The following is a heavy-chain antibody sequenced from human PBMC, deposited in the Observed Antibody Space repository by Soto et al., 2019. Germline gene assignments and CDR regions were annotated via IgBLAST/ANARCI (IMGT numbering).Heavy chain of an antibody. CDR3: AGGSGWLIDY. CDR1: GFTFSSYW. D-gene: IGHD6-19*01. Sequence: EVQLAESGGGLVQPGGSLRLSCEASGFTFSSYWMNWVRQAPGKGLEWVAIIKKDGSEKYYVDSVKGRFTISRDNAKNSLYLQMNDLRAEDTAVYYCAGGSGWLIDYWGRRTLVTVSS. V-gene: IGHV3-7*03. CDR2: IKKDGSEK. J-gene: IGHJ4*02.